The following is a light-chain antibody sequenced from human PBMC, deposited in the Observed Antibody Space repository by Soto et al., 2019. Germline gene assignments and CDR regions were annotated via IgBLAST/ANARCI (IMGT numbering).Light chain of an antibody. CDR3: QPYVRSLSGHVV. V-gene: IGLV1-40*01. CDR1: RSNIGAGHD. CDR2: GNS. Sequence: QSVLTQPPSVSGAPGQRVTISCTGSRSNIGAGHDVHWYQQLPGTAPKLLIYGNSNRPSGVPDRFSGAKSRTSASLASTGLQGEDEAYWCRQPYVRSLSGHVVLGGGTQLTV. J-gene: IGLJ2*01.